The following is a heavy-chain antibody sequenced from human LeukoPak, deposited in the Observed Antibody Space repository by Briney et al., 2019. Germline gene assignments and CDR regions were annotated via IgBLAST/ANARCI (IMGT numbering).Heavy chain of an antibody. CDR1: GFTFSSYA. J-gene: IGHJ4*02. Sequence: GGSLRLSCAASGFTFSSYAMSWVRQAPGKGLEWVSAISGSGGSTYYADSVKGRFTISRDNSKNTLYLQMNSLRAEDTAVYYCAKIRYYYGSGSAFDYWGQGTLVTVSS. CDR2: ISGSGGST. V-gene: IGHV3-23*01. CDR3: AKIRYYYGSGSAFDY. D-gene: IGHD3-10*01.